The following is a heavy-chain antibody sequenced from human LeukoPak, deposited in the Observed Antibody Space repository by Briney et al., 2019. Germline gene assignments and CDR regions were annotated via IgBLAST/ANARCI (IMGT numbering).Heavy chain of an antibody. J-gene: IGHJ4*02. CDR3: AKGVGTSSTGELPFYFDY. V-gene: IGHV3-23*01. CDR1: GFTFSSYA. CDR2: ISGSGGST. Sequence: GGSLRLSCAASGFTFSSYAMSWVRQAPGKGLEWVSAISGSGGSTYYADSAKGRFTISRDNSKNTLYLQMSSLRGEDAALYYCAKGVGTSSTGELPFYFDYWGQGTLVTVSS. D-gene: IGHD3-10*01.